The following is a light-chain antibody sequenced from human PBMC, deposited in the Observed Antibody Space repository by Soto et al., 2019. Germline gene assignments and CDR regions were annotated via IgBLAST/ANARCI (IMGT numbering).Light chain of an antibody. Sequence: QSVLTQPASVSGSPGQSITISCTGTSSDVGSYNDVSWYQQYPGKAPKLMIYDVSNRPSGVAYRSAGSKSVTTASLTISGLQAEDEADYYCSSYTTSSTHVVFGGGTKLTVL. V-gene: IGLV2-14*01. CDR1: SSDVGSYND. CDR3: SSYTTSSTHVV. J-gene: IGLJ2*01. CDR2: DVS.